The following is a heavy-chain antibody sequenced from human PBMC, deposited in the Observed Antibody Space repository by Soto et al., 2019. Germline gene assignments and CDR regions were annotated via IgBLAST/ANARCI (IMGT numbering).Heavy chain of an antibody. CDR2: ITPIFGTA. Sequence: QGLQWMGGITPIFGTANYAQKFQGRVTITADESTSTAYMELSSLRSEDTAVYYFARGRLQLLLYHGMDVWGQPPTVSLSS. D-gene: IGHD1-7*01. CDR3: ARGRLQLLLYHGMDV. J-gene: IGHJ6*01. V-gene: IGHV1-69*01.